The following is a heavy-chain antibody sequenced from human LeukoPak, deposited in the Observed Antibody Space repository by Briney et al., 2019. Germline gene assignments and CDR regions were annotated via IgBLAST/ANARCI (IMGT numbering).Heavy chain of an antibody. V-gene: IGHV5-51*01. CDR1: GSTFTNFW. D-gene: IGHD3-22*01. J-gene: IGHJ4*02. CDR2: IYPGESEG. CDR3: ARTYDSHGYYIDY. Sequence: GESLKISCTTSGSTFTNFWIGWVRQLPGKGLEWTGIIYPGESEGTYSPSFQGQVTISADKSINTAYLQLSSLKAAATAIYYCARTYDSHGYYIDYWGQGTLVTVSS.